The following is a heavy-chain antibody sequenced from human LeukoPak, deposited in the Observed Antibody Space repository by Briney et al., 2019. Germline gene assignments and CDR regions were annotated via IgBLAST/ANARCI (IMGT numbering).Heavy chain of an antibody. Sequence: SGGSLRLSCAVSGFTFSKAWMSWVRQTPGKGLEWVGRILSNIDGGTTDYAAPVKGRFTISRGDSKSTLYLQMNSLTTEDTAVYYCPTGSGYSTDWYDSWGQGTLVTVSS. D-gene: IGHD6-13*01. J-gene: IGHJ5*01. CDR2: ILSNIDGGTT. CDR3: PTGSGYSTDWYDS. CDR1: GFTFSKAW. V-gene: IGHV3-15*01.